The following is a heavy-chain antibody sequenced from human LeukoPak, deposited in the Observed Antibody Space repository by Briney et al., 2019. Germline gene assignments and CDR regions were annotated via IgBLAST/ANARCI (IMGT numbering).Heavy chain of an antibody. CDR1: GFTFSDYY. D-gene: IGHD6-19*01. Sequence: KTGGSLRLSCAASGFTFSDYYMSWIRQAPGKGLEWVSYISSSGSTIYYADSVKGRFTISRDNAKNSLYLQMNSLRAEDTAVYYCARTYSSGWYSLDAFDIWGQGTMVTVSS. CDR2: ISSSGSTI. CDR3: ARTYSSGWYSLDAFDI. J-gene: IGHJ3*02. V-gene: IGHV3-11*01.